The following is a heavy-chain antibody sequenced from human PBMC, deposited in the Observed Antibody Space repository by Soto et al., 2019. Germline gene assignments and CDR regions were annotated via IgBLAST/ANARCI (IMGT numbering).Heavy chain of an antibody. Sequence: LGESLKISCKGSGYSFTSYWIGWVRQMPGKGLDWMGIIYPGDSDTRYSPSFQGQVTISADKSISTAYLQWSSLKASDTAMYYCASSGLAAAGTAYYYYGMDVWGQGTTVTVSS. CDR2: IYPGDSDT. CDR3: ASSGLAAAGTAYYYYGMDV. J-gene: IGHJ6*02. D-gene: IGHD6-13*01. CDR1: GYSFTSYW. V-gene: IGHV5-51*01.